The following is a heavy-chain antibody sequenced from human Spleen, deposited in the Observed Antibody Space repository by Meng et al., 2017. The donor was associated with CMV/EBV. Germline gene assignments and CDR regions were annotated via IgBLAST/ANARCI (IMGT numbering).Heavy chain of an antibody. Sequence: GALRLSYTVSGFTFSNNWMTWVRQVPGKGLEWVANIKHDGSEEYYVDSVKGRFTISRDNAKNSLFLQMNSLRAEDTALYYCARGSGSGWFMAHWGQGTLVTVSS. J-gene: IGHJ4*02. V-gene: IGHV3-7*01. D-gene: IGHD6-19*01. CDR2: IKHDGSEE. CDR3: ARGSGSGWFMAH. CDR1: GFTFSNNW.